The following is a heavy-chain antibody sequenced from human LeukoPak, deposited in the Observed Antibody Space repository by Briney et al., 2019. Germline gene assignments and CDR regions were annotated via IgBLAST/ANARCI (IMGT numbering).Heavy chain of an antibody. CDR3: AGHSQRTDHHYGMDV. J-gene: IGHJ6*02. CDR1: GYTFTSYG. D-gene: IGHD1-14*01. CDR2: ISAYNGNT. Sequence: ASVKVSCKASGYTFTSYGISWVRQAPGQGLEWMGWISAYNGNTNYAQKLQGRVTMTTDTSTTTAYMELRSLRSDDTAVYYCAGHSQRTDHHYGMDVWGQGTTVTVSS. V-gene: IGHV1-18*01.